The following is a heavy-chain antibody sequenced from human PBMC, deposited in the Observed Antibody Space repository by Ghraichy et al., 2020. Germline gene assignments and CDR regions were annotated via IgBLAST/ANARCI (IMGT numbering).Heavy chain of an antibody. Sequence: ASVKVSCKASGSTFTTSDMPWERQSPGHGLEWMGWINPNSGGTNYAQKFQGRVTMTRDTSISTAYMELSRRRSDVTAVYYCARVRGRSYYLDYWGQGTLVTV. CDR3: ARVRGRSYYLDY. V-gene: IGHV1-2*02. D-gene: IGHD1-26*01. CDR2: INPNSGGT. J-gene: IGHJ4*02. CDR1: GSTFTTSD.